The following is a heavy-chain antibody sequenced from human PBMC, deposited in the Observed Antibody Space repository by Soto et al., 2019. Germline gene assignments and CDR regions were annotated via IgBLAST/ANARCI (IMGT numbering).Heavy chain of an antibody. V-gene: IGHV1-3*01. Sequence: QIQLMQSGAEVKKPGASVKVSCKASGYTFTSYGIQWVRQAPGQRLEWTGWINAGNRNTKYSEKFQGRVTITRDTSASTAYLELSSLRSEDTAVYYCARDPNDSSAYYHHYYYGMDVWGQGTTVTVSS. CDR3: ARDPNDSSAYYHHYYYGMDV. CDR2: INAGNRNT. J-gene: IGHJ6*02. CDR1: GYTFTSYG. D-gene: IGHD3-22*01.